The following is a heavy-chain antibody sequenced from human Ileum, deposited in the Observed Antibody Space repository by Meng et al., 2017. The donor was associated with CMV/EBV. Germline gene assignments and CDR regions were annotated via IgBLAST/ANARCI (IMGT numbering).Heavy chain of an antibody. D-gene: IGHD3-22*01. J-gene: IGHJ4*02. Sequence: GFSCRDSTRYWVREASGKGLGGVGRSVTKASGYETAYGESVKDRFIISRDDAKNTVYLQMNSLKTEDTAVYYCTRPQYFYENNGEDSWGQGTLVTVSS. V-gene: IGHV3-73*01. CDR1: GFSCRDST. CDR2: SVTKASGYET. CDR3: TRPQYFYENNGEDS.